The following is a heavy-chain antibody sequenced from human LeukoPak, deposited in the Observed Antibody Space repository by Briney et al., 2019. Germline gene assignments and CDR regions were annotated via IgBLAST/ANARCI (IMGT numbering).Heavy chain of an antibody. Sequence: GGSLRLSCTASEFTFSRYAMSWVRQAPGKGLEWVSAISGSGGSTYYADSVKGRFTISRDNSKNTLFLQMNSLGAEDTAVYYCARRSRDGWYFDYWGQGTLVTVSS. V-gene: IGHV3-23*01. CDR1: EFTFSRYA. CDR2: ISGSGGST. CDR3: ARRSRDGWYFDY. D-gene: IGHD5-24*01. J-gene: IGHJ4*02.